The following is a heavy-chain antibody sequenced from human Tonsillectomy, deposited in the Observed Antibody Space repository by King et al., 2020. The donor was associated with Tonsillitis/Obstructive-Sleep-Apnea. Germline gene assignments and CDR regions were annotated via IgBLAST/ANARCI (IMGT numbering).Heavy chain of an antibody. J-gene: IGHJ6*03. CDR1: GGTFSSFA. Sequence: QLVQSGAEVKKPGSSVKVSCKASGGTFSSFAFSWVRLAPGQGLEWIGGIAPIFGVTNYAQRFQGRLTITADDPTSTAYMELSSLRSDDTAVYYCARDWEYYSSSPFYYYYMDVWGKGTTVTVSS. D-gene: IGHD6-6*01. CDR2: IAPIFGVT. CDR3: ARDWEYYSSSPFYYYYMDV. V-gene: IGHV1-69*12.